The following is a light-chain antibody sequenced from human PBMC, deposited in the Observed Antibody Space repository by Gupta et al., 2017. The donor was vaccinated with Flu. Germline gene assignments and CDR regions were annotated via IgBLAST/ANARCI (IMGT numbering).Light chain of an antibody. J-gene: IGKJ4*01. CDR2: DAS. V-gene: IGKV3-11*01. CDR1: QSVSSY. CDR3: QQRSNWLPGIT. Sequence: EIVLTQSPATLSLSPGARATLSCRASQSVSSYLAWYQQKPGQAPRLLIYDASNRATGIPARFSGSGSGTDFTLTISSLEPEDFAVYYCQQRSNWLPGITFGGGTKVEIK.